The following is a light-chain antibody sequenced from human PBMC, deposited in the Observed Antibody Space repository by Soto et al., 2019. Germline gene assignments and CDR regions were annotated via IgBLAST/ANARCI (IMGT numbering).Light chain of an antibody. CDR1: RSDVGGYNY. CDR2: DVS. J-gene: IGLJ2*01. Sequence: QSALTQPASVSGSLGQSITISCTGTRSDVGGYNYVSWYQQHPGKAPKLMIYDVSNRPSGVSNRFSGSKSGNTASLTISGRQAEDEADYYCSSYTSSSTLMVFGGGTQLTVL. V-gene: IGLV2-14*01. CDR3: SSYTSSSTLMV.